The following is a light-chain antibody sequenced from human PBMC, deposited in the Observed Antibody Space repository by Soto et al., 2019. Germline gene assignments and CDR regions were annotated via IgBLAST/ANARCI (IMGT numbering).Light chain of an antibody. J-gene: IGKJ2*01. CDR2: WAS. Sequence: DIVMTQSPDSLAVSLGERATINCKSSLSVLYSSNNKNYLAWYQQRPGQPPKLLIYWASTPESGVPDRFSGSGSETDFTLTITSVQAEDVAVYYCQHYESTTPPFGQGTKLEIK. CDR3: QHYESTTPP. V-gene: IGKV4-1*01. CDR1: LSVLYSSNNKNY.